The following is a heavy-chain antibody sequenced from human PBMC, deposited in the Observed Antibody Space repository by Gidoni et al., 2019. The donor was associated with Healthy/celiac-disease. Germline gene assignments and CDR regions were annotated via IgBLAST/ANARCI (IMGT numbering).Heavy chain of an antibody. Sequence: QVQLVQPGAEVKKPGASVKVSCKASGYTFTSSDINWVRQATGQGLEWMGWMNPNSGNTGYAQKFQGRVTMTRNTSISTACMELSSLRSEDTAVYYCARALVDQLLSWYYYYGMDVWGQGTTVTVSS. D-gene: IGHD2-2*01. CDR1: GYTFTSSD. J-gene: IGHJ6*02. CDR2: MNPNSGNT. V-gene: IGHV1-8*01. CDR3: ARALVDQLLSWYYYYGMDV.